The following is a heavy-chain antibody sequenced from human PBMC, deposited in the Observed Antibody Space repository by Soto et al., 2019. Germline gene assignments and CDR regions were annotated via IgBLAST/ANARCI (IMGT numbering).Heavy chain of an antibody. J-gene: IGHJ4*02. CDR2: ISAYNGNT. Sequence: ASVKVSCKASGYTFTSYGISWVRQAPGQGLEWMGWISAYNGNTNYAQKLQGRVTMTTDTSTSTAYMELRSLRSDDTAVYYCARGSDSSDDNDNRFDYWGQGTLVTVSS. CDR1: GYTFTSYG. CDR3: ARGSDSSDDNDNRFDY. D-gene: IGHD6-19*01. V-gene: IGHV1-18*01.